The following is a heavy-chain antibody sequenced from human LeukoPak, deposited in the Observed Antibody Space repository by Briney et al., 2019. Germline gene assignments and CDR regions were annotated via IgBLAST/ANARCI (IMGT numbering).Heavy chain of an antibody. CDR2: INHSGST. CDR1: GGSFSGYY. Sequence: SETLSLTCAVYGGSFSGYYWSWIRQPPGKGLEWIGEINHSGSTHYNPSLKSRVTISVDTSKNQFSLKLSSVTAADTAVYYCARGVEMATIDYWGQGTLVTVSS. V-gene: IGHV4-34*01. D-gene: IGHD5-24*01. J-gene: IGHJ4*02. CDR3: ARGVEMATIDY.